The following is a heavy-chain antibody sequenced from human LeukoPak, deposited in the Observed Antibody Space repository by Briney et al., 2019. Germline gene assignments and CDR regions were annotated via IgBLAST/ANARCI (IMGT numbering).Heavy chain of an antibody. V-gene: IGHV3-30*02. Sequence: GGSLRLSCAASGFNFSSYGMHWVRQAPGKGLEWVAVIWHDGSEKIYADSVKGRFTISRDNSKSTLFLQMNSLRSADTAVYSCAKGGMRYCSGGSCHNDAFDIWGQGTMVTVSS. J-gene: IGHJ3*02. CDR1: GFNFSSYG. CDR3: AKGGMRYCSGGSCHNDAFDI. D-gene: IGHD2-15*01. CDR2: IWHDGSEK.